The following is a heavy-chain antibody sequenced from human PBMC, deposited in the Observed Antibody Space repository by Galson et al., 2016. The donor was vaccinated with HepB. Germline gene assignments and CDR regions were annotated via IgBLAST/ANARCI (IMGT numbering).Heavy chain of an antibody. CDR3: ARDLAGASERPFDY. D-gene: IGHD1-26*01. CDR2: ISAYNSNT. V-gene: IGHV1-18*01. J-gene: IGHJ4*02. Sequence: ISWVRQAPGQGLEWMGWISAYNSNTNYEQKFQGRVTMTTDTSTNTANMELRGLGSDDTAVYYCARDLAGASERPFDYWGQGTLVTVSS.